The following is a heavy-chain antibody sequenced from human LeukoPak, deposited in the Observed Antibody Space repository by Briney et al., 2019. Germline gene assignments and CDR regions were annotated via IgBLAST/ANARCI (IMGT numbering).Heavy chain of an antibody. V-gene: IGHV1-2*02. CDR1: GGTFSSYA. Sequence: ASVKVSCKASGGTFSSYAISWVRQAPGQGLEWMGWINPNSGGTNYAQKFQGRVTMTRDTSISTAYMELSRLRSDDTAVYYCASQNYLGAFDIWGQGTMVTVSS. CDR3: ASQNYLGAFDI. D-gene: IGHD3-10*01. CDR2: INPNSGGT. J-gene: IGHJ3*02.